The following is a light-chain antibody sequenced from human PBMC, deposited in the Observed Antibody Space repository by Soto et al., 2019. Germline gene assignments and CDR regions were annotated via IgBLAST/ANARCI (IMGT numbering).Light chain of an antibody. CDR1: QGISSD. CDR2: GAS. CDR3: QQYVNDPKT. V-gene: IGKV1-27*01. J-gene: IGKJ1*01. Sequence: DIQMTQSPSSLSASVGDRVTITCRASQGISSDLAWYQQKPGRVPQLLIYGASTLQSVVPSRFSGSGSATDFTLTISSLQSEDVANDYCQQYVNDPKTFGQGTKVEI.